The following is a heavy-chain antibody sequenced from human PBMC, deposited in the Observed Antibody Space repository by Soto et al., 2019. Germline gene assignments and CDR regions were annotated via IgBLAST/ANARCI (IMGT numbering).Heavy chain of an antibody. V-gene: IGHV1-69*13. Sequence: SVKVSCKASGGIFSDFSFSWVRQAPGQGLEWMGGIMPIFGGPDYAQRFRGRVTITADEVTRIAFMELRGLTSEDTATYYCASSLRMAGIGNYYYGMDVWGQGTTVTVSS. CDR1: GGIFSDFS. J-gene: IGHJ6*02. CDR2: IMPIFGGP. CDR3: ASSLRMAGIGNYYYGMDV. D-gene: IGHD6-19*01.